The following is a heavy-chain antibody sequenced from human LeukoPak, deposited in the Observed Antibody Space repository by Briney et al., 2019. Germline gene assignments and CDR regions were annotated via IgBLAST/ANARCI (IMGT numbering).Heavy chain of an antibody. V-gene: IGHV3-9*01. CDR1: GFTFDDYA. J-gene: IGHJ5*02. D-gene: IGHD6-13*01. CDR2: ISWSSGSI. Sequence: GRSLRLSCAASGFTFDDYAMHWVRQAPGKGLEWVSGISWSSGSIDYADSVKGRFTISRDNAKNSLYLQMNSLRAEDTALYYCAKAGGSSLLFNWFDPWGQGTLVTVSS. CDR3: AKAGGSSLLFNWFDP.